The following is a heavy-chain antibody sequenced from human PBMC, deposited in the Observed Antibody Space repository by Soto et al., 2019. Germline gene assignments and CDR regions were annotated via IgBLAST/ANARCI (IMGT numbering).Heavy chain of an antibody. CDR3: ARELPKRYYFDY. CDR1: GFTFSSYG. V-gene: IGHV3-33*01. D-gene: IGHD2-15*01. CDR2: IWYDGSNK. Sequence: GGSLRLSCAASGFTFSSYGMHWVRQAPGKGLEWVAVIWYDGSNKYYADSVKGRFTISRDNSKNTLYLQMNSLRAEDTAVYYCARELPKRYYFDYWGQGTLVTVSS. J-gene: IGHJ4*02.